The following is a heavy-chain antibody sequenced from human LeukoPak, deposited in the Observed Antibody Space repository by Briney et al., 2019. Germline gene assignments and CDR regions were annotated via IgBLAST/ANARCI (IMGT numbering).Heavy chain of an antibody. J-gene: IGHJ4*02. Sequence: PGGSLRLSCAASGFTFSSYGMYWVRQAPGKGLEWVAFIRYDGSNKYYADSVKGRFTISRDNSKNTLYLQMNSLRAEDTAVYYCAKDRGCSGGSCYRWYWGQGTLVTVSS. CDR2: IRYDGSNK. CDR1: GFTFSSYG. CDR3: AKDRGCSGGSCYRWY. V-gene: IGHV3-30*02. D-gene: IGHD2-15*01.